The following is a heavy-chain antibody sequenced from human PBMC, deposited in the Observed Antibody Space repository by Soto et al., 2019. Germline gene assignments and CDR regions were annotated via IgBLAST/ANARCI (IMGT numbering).Heavy chain of an antibody. J-gene: IGHJ4*02. CDR2: IIPIFGTA. V-gene: IGHV1-69*13. CDR1: GGTFSSYA. Sequence: GASVKVSCKASGGTFSSYAISWVRQAPGQGLEWMGGIIPIFGTANYAQKFQGRVTITADESTSTAYMELSSLRSEDTAVYYCARGAYDSSGYYYPPAFDYWGQGTLVTVSS. CDR3: ARGAYDSSGYYYPPAFDY. D-gene: IGHD3-22*01.